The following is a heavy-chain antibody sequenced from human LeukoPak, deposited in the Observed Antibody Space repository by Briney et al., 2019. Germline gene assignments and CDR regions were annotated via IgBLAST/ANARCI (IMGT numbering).Heavy chain of an antibody. J-gene: IGHJ4*02. Sequence: ASVNVSCKASGYTFTSYDINWVRQATGQGLEWMGWINTNIGNPTYAQGFTGRIVFSLDTSVSTAYLQISSLKAEDSAVYYCAKNGLGAVVKTDWGQGTLVTVSS. CDR3: AKNGLGAVVKTD. CDR2: INTNIGNP. CDR1: GYTFTSYD. V-gene: IGHV7-4-1*02. D-gene: IGHD3-22*01.